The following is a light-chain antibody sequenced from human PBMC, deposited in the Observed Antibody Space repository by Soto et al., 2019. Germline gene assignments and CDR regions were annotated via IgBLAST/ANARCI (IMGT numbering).Light chain of an antibody. J-gene: IGKJ4*02. V-gene: IGKV1-33*01. CDR2: DAS. Sequence: DFQMTQSPSSLSASVGERVTIXXQASQDISNYLTWYQQKPGKAPKVXIYDASNLETGVPSRFSGSGAGTDFTFTISSLQPEDIATYYCQQYNNFPRTFGEGTNVEIK. CDR1: QDISNY. CDR3: QQYNNFPRT.